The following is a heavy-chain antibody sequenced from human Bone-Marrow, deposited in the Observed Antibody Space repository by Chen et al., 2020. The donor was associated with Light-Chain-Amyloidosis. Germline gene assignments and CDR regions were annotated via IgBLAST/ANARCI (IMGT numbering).Heavy chain of an antibody. D-gene: IGHD2-2*01. CDR1: GFTFSNDA. J-gene: IGHJ4*02. Sequence: VQLVESGGGLVQPGGSLRISCVGSGFTFSNDAMTGVRQAPGKGLEWVSVARGGDGPTYYADSVRGRFTIYRDNSKNTLYLQMNSLRAEDTAVYYCAKDRCTSISCSDFDYWGQGTLVTVSS. CDR2: ARGGDGPT. CDR3: AKDRCTSISCSDFDY. V-gene: IGHV3-23*04.